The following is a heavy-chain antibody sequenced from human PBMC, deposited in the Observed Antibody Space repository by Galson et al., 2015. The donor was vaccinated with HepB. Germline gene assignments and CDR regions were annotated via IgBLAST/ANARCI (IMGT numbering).Heavy chain of an antibody. D-gene: IGHD1-1*01. CDR2: ITGSADGS. V-gene: IGHV3-23*01. J-gene: IGHJ5*02. CDR1: GFTFSSYA. Sequence: SLRLSCAASGFTFSSYALSWVRQAPGKGLDWVSTITGSADGSYYADSVKGRFTISRDNSKSTVYLQMNSLRAEDTAVYYCAKSKIFPALEPRLNWFDPCGQGTLVTVSS. CDR3: AKSKIFPALEPRLNWFDP.